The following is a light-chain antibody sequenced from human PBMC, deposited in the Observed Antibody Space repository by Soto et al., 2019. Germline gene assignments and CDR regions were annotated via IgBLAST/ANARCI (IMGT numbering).Light chain of an antibody. CDR2: GAS. CDR1: QSVSSSD. Sequence: EIVLTQSPGTLSLSPGERATLSCRASQSVSSSDLAWYQQKPGQAPRLLIYGASSRATGIPDRFSGSGSGRDFTLTISRLEPEDFAVYDCPQYGSSQNNFGVGTKVEIK. V-gene: IGKV3-20*01. J-gene: IGKJ4*01. CDR3: PQYGSSQNN.